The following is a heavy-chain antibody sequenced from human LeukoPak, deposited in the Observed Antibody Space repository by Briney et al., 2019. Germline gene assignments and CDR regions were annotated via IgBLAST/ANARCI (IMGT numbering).Heavy chain of an antibody. CDR2: INTNTGNP. J-gene: IGHJ4*02. CDR1: GYTFTSYA. D-gene: IGHD6-19*01. V-gene: IGHV7-4-1*02. Sequence: WASVKVSCKASGYTFTSYAMNWVRQAPGQGLEWMGWINTNTGNPTYAQGFTGRFVFSLDTSVSTAYLQISSLKAEDTAVYYCARDMQWLVPPLYYFDYWGQGTLVTVSS. CDR3: ARDMQWLVPPLYYFDY.